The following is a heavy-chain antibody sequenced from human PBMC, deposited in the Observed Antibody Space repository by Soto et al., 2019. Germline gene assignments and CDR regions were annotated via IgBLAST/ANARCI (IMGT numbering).Heavy chain of an antibody. J-gene: IGHJ3*02. CDR2: IIPILGIA. D-gene: IGHD2-15*01. CDR1: GGTFSSYT. CDR3: ARAYCRGGSCYYYDAFDI. V-gene: IGHV1-69*02. Sequence: QVQLVQSGAEVKKPGSSVKVSCKASGGTFSSYTISWVRQAPGQGLEWMGRIIPILGIADYAQKFQGRVTITADKSTSTACRELSSLRSDDTAVYYCARAYCRGGSCYYYDAFDIWGQGTMVTVSS.